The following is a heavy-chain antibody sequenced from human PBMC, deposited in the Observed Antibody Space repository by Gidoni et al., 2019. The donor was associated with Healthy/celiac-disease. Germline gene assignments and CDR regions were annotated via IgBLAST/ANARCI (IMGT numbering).Heavy chain of an antibody. J-gene: IGHJ6*03. V-gene: IGHV1-69*01. CDR3: ARGKGEPLSWAHYYMDV. CDR2: IIPIFGTA. CDR1: GGTFSSYA. Sequence: QVQLVQSGAEVKKPGSSVKVSCKASGGTFSSYAISWVRQAPGQGLEWMGGIIPIFGTANYAQKFQGRVTITADESTSTAYMELSSLRSEDTAVYYCARGKGEPLSWAHYYMDVWGKGTTVTVSS. D-gene: IGHD6-13*01.